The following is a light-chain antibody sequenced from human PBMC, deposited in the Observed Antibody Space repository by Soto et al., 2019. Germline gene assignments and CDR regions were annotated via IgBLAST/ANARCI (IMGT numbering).Light chain of an antibody. CDR1: QSVLSSSNNKNY. CDR2: WAS. CDR3: HQYYSTPYT. Sequence: DIVMTQSPDSLAVSLGERATINCKSSQSVLSSSNNKNYLAWYQQKPGQPPKLLIYWASTREYGVPDRFSGSGSGTAFTLTISSLQAADVAVYYCHQYYSTPYTFGQGTKLEIK. J-gene: IGKJ2*01. V-gene: IGKV4-1*01.